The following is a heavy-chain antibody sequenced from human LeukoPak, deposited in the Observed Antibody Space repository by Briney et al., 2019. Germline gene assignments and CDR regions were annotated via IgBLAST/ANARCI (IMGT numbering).Heavy chain of an antibody. V-gene: IGHV3-21*01. Sequence: GGSLRLSCAASGFTFSSYTMNWVRQAPGRGLEWVSSISSGSSYIYYADSMKGRFTISRDNAKNSLYLQMNSLRAEDTAVYYCARAGSGDYWGQGTLVTVSS. CDR1: GFTFSSYT. D-gene: IGHD2-15*01. J-gene: IGHJ4*02. CDR2: ISSGSSYI. CDR3: ARAGSGDY.